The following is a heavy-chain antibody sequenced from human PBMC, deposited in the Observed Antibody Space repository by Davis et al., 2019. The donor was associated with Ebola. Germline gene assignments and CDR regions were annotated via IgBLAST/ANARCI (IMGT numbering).Heavy chain of an antibody. CDR1: GFTFRSFA. CDR3: AKNLFGRSSFGEF. Sequence: PGGSLRLSCAASGFTFRSFAMNWVRQAPGKGLEWVSSISGSGDDTYYADSVKGRFTVSRDNSKNTLYLQMNSLRAEDTAVYYCAKNLFGRSSFGEFWGQGTLVTVSS. V-gene: IGHV3-23*01. CDR2: ISGSGDDT. J-gene: IGHJ4*02. D-gene: IGHD3-10*01.